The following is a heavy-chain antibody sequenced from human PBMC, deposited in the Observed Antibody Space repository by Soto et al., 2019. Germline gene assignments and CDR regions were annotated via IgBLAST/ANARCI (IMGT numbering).Heavy chain of an antibody. Sequence: SETLSLTRAVYGGSFSDYYWSWIRQPPGKGLEWIGEINHSGSTNYNPSLKSRVTISVDTSKNQFSLKLSSVTAADTAVYYCARNKGTYGILTGYYNNNWFDPWGQGTLVTVSS. CDR1: GGSFSDYY. D-gene: IGHD3-9*01. V-gene: IGHV4-34*01. J-gene: IGHJ5*02. CDR2: INHSGST. CDR3: ARNKGTYGILTGYYNNNWFDP.